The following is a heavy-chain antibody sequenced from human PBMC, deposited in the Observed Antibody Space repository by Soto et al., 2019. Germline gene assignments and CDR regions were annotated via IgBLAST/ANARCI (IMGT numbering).Heavy chain of an antibody. Sequence: QVQLVESGGGVVQPGRSLRLSCAASGFTFSSYGMHWVRQAPGKGLEWVAVISYDGSNNYYADSVKGRFTISRDNSKNTLYLQMNRLRHEDTGVYYCAKAADRWELLCDYWGQGTLVTVSS. J-gene: IGHJ4*02. CDR1: GFTFSSYG. V-gene: IGHV3-30*18. CDR2: ISYDGSNN. CDR3: AKAADRWELLCDY. D-gene: IGHD1-26*01.